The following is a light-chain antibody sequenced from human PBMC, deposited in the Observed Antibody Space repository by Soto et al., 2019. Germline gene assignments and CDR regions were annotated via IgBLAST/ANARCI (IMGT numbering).Light chain of an antibody. CDR3: QQDGSSSVT. CDR2: GAS. V-gene: IGKV3-20*01. Sequence: EIVLTQSPGTLSLSPGEIATLSCRASQSVSSSYLHWYQQKPGQAPRLLIYGASTRATGIPDRFSGGGCGTDFSLTISRLEPEDFAVYYCQQDGSSSVTFGGGTKGEIK. J-gene: IGKJ4*01. CDR1: QSVSSSY.